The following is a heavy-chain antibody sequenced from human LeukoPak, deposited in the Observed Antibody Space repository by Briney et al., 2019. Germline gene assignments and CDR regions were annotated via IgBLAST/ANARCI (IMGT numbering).Heavy chain of an antibody. Sequence: KPSETLSLTCTVSGGSISSYYWSWIRQPPGKGLEWIGYIYYSGSTNYNPSLKSRVTISVDTSKNQFSLKLSSVTAADTAVYYCARLVAGASDYWGQGTLVTASS. D-gene: IGHD6-19*01. CDR3: ARLVAGASDY. J-gene: IGHJ4*02. CDR2: IYYSGST. CDR1: GGSISSYY. V-gene: IGHV4-59*08.